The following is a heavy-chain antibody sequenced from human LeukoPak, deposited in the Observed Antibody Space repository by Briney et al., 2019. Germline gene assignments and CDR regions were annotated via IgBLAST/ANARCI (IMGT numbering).Heavy chain of an antibody. V-gene: IGHV3-23*01. J-gene: IGHJ4*02. CDR2: ISGNAGST. CDR1: GFTLSSYA. Sequence: PGGSLRLSCAASGFTLSSYAMSWVRQAPGKGLEWVSLISGNAGSTYYADSVKGRFTISRDITKNTLYLQMSSLKVEDTAVYYCAKEDRSGSSGYNDYWGQGTLVTVSS. CDR3: AKEDRSGSSGYNDY. D-gene: IGHD3-22*01.